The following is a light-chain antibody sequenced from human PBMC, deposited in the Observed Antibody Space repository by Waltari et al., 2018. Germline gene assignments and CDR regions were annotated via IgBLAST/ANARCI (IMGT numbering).Light chain of an antibody. CDR3: YSAADNNVGV. Sequence: SYELTQPSSVSVSPGQTASITCSGDLLAKKYARWFQQKPGQAPVLVIFKDNERPSGTSVTLTISGAQVEDEADYYCYSAADNNVGVFGPGTKVTVL. J-gene: IGLJ1*01. CDR1: LLAKKY. V-gene: IGLV3-27*01. CDR2: KDN.